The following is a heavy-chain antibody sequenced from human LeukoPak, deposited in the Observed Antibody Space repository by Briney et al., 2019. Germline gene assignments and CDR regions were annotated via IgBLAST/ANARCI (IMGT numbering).Heavy chain of an antibody. Sequence: ASVKVSCKASGYTFTGYYMHWVRRAAGQGLEWMGWINSNSGATNYAQKFKDRATMTRDTSISAAYMELSRLRSDDTATYYCSRGIIGGYDFDYWGQGSLVTVSS. CDR2: INSNSGAT. D-gene: IGHD5-12*01. V-gene: IGHV1-2*02. J-gene: IGHJ4*02. CDR1: GYTFTGYY. CDR3: SRGIIGGYDFDY.